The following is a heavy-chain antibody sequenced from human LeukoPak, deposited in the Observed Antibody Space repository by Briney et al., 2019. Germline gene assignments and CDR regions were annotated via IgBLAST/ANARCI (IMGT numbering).Heavy chain of an antibody. CDR1: SGSFSDYDY. J-gene: IGHJ6*03. Sequence: SETLSLTCAVYSGSFSDYDYWSWIRQPPGKGLEWIWEINHSGSANYNPSLKSRVTISADMSKNQFSLRLTSVTAADTAVYYCARRVTVRYYMDVWGKGTPVIVSS. CDR2: INHSGSA. D-gene: IGHD4-11*01. CDR3: ARRVTVRYYMDV. V-gene: IGHV4-34*01.